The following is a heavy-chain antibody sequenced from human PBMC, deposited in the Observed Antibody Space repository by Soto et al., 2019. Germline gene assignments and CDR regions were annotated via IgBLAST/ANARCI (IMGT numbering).Heavy chain of an antibody. CDR1: GFTFSSYS. J-gene: IGHJ4*02. CDR2: ISSGSTTI. D-gene: IGHD1-26*01. Sequence: EVQLVESGGGLVQPGGSLRLSCAASGFTFSSYSMTWVRQAPGKGLEWVSYISSGSTTIYYADSVKGRFTISRDNAKNSVFLQLNSLRDEDTAVYYCAREGDSGSYLPYWGQGTLVTVSS. CDR3: AREGDSGSYLPY. V-gene: IGHV3-48*02.